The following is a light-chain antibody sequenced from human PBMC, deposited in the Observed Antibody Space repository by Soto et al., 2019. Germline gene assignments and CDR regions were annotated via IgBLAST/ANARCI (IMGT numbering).Light chain of an antibody. J-gene: IGKJ4*01. Sequence: DIQMTQSPSTLSASVGDRVTITCRASQIISRWLAWYQQKPGKAPKLLIYEASSLESGVPSRFSGTGSGTEFTLTISSLQPDDFATYHCQHYNSYPLTFGGGTKVEIK. CDR1: QIISRW. CDR2: EAS. CDR3: QHYNSYPLT. V-gene: IGKV1-5*03.